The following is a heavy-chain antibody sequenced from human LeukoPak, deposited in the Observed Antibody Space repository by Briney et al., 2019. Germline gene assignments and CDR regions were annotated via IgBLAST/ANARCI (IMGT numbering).Heavy chain of an antibody. D-gene: IGHD5-18*01. CDR2: ISYDGSNK. V-gene: IGHV3-30-3*01. CDR3: ARPVDTAMDPDYYYYGMDV. J-gene: IGHJ6*02. CDR1: GSTFSSYD. Sequence: GRSLSLSCAASGSTFSSYDMHWVRQAPGKGLEWVAVISYDGSNKYYADSVKGRFTISRDNSKNTLYLQMNSLRAEDTAVYYCARPVDTAMDPDYYYYGMDVWGQGTTVTVSS.